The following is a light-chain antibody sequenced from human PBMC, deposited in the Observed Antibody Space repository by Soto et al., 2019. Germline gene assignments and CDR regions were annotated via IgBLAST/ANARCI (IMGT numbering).Light chain of an antibody. CDR3: MQALQTRGFT. J-gene: IGKJ3*01. CDR2: LGS. CDR1: QSLLHSNGYNY. V-gene: IGKV2-28*01. Sequence: DIVMTQSPLSLPVTPGEPASISCRSSQSLLHSNGYNYLDWYLQKPGQSPQLLIYLGSNRASGVPDRFSGSGSGTDFTLKISRVEAEAVGVYYCMQALQTRGFTVGPGTKVDIK.